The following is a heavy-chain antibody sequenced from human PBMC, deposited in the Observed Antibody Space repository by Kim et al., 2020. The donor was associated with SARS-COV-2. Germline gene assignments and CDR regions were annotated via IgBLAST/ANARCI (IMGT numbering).Heavy chain of an antibody. CDR3: AKDVGTIFGVVHDYFDY. CDR1: GFTFSSYA. J-gene: IGHJ4*02. D-gene: IGHD3-3*01. V-gene: IGHV3-23*01. Sequence: GGSLRLSCAASGFTFSSYAMSWVRQAPGKGLEWVSGISGSGGSTYYADSVKGRFTISRDNSKNTLYLQMNSLRAEDTAVYYCAKDVGTIFGVVHDYFDYWGQGTLVTVSS. CDR2: ISGSGGST.